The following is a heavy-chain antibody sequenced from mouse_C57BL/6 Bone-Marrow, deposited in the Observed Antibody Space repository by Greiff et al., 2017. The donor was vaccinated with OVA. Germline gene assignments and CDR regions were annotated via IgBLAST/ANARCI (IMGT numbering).Heavy chain of an antibody. J-gene: IGHJ1*03. CDR2: IYPGNSDT. CDR1: GYTFTSYW. Sequence: EVQLQQSGTVLARPGASVKMSCKTSGYTFTSYWMPWVKQRPGQGLVWIGAIYPGNSDTSYNQKFRGKAKLTAVTSASTAYMELSSLTNEDSAVYYCTREGSTMVTTGRSYWYFDVWGTGTTVTVSS. V-gene: IGHV1-5*01. D-gene: IGHD2-2*01. CDR3: TREGSTMVTTGRSYWYFDV.